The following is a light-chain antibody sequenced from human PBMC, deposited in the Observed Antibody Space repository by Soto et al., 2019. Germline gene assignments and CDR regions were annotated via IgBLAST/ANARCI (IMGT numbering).Light chain of an antibody. CDR1: SSDVGAYNY. CDR3: SSHTTSSAVL. V-gene: IGLV2-14*03. CDR2: DVR. Sequence: QSVLTQPASVSGSPGQWITISCSGTSSDVGAYNYVYWYQQHPGTAPKLIIYDVRNRPSGVSNRFSGSKSGNTASLTISGHQAEDEAYYYCSSHTTSSAVLYGGGTKVTVL. J-gene: IGLJ2*01.